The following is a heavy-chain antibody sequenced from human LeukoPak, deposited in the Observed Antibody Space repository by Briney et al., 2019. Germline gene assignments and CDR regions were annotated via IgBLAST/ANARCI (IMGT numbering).Heavy chain of an antibody. CDR3: AKDRFADMVDAFDI. CDR2: ITGSGGNT. D-gene: IGHD3-10*01. J-gene: IGHJ3*02. V-gene: IGHV3-23*01. CDR1: GFIFSSYS. Sequence: GGSLRLSCAASGFIFSSYSMSWVRQAPGKGLEWVSVITGSGGNTYYADSVKGRFTISKDNSKNTVYLQMNSLRAEDTAVYYCAKDRFADMVDAFDIWGQGTMVTVSS.